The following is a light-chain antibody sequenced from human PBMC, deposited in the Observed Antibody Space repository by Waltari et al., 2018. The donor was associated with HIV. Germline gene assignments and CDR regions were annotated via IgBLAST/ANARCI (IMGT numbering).Light chain of an antibody. V-gene: IGLV2-14*01. CDR2: EVS. CDR1: TSDADSFVY. J-gene: IGLJ3*02. Sequence: QSALTQPAYVSGSPGQSITIPCTGPTSDADSFVYASWYQPHPGKVPTLIIYEVSFRAAGVSNRFSASKSGNTTSLTISGLQAEDEAVYYCGSYTATNSMMFGGGTKLTVL. CDR3: GSYTATNSMM.